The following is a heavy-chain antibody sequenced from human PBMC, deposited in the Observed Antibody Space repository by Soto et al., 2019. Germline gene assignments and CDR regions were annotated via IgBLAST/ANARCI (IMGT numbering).Heavy chain of an antibody. CDR2: IIPIFGIA. CDR1: GGTFSSYA. CDR3: ARVGPVKIGYCSGGSCYDAFDI. J-gene: IGHJ3*02. V-gene: IGHV1-69*10. Sequence: ASVKVSCKASGGTFSSYAISRVRQAPGQGLEWMGGIIPIFGIANYAQKFQGRVTITADKSMSTAYMELSSLRSEDTAVYYCARVGPVKIGYCSGGSCYDAFDIWGQGTMVTVSS. D-gene: IGHD2-15*01.